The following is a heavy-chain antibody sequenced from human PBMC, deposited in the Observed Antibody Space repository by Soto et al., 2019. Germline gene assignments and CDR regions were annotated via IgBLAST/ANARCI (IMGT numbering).Heavy chain of an antibody. CDR1: GFFFQNYA. CDR3: ARAITMTLARIFGMDV. J-gene: IGHJ6*02. Sequence: QAMLVESGGDEVQPGTSLRLSCAGSGFFFQNYAMHWVRLAPGKGLEWVAYIFYDGSNDNYADSVKGRFTVSRDNSEEMMYLQMNNLRVEDTGVYFCARAITMTLARIFGMDVWGLGTTVTVSS. CDR2: IFYDGSND. D-gene: IGHD3-3*01. V-gene: IGHV3-33*01.